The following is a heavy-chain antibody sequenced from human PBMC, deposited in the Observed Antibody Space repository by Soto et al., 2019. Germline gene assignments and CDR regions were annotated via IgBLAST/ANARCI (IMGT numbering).Heavy chain of an antibody. D-gene: IGHD3-3*01. CDR3: ARGGGNDFWSGYYAEFDY. J-gene: IGHJ4*02. V-gene: IGHV1-69*02. CDR1: GGTFSSYT. CDR2: IIPILGIA. Sequence: QVQLVQSGAEVKKPGSSVKVSCKASGGTFSSYTISWVRQAPGQGLEWMGRIIPILGIANYAQKFQGRVTITADKSTSTAYMELSSLRSEDTAVYYCARGGGNDFWSGYYAEFDYWGQGTLVTVSS.